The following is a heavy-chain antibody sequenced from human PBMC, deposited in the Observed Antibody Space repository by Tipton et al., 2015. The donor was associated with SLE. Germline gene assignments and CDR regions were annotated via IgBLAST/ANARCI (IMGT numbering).Heavy chain of an antibody. Sequence: TLSLTCTVSGYSISSGYYWGWIRQPPGKGLEWIGSIYDSGSNYYNPSLKSRATISVDTSKNHFSLKLTSVTAADTAVYHCARQHDTSGYYYIWGQGTLVTVSS. D-gene: IGHD3-22*01. J-gene: IGHJ4*02. V-gene: IGHV4-38-2*02. CDR3: ARQHDTSGYYYI. CDR2: IYDSGSN. CDR1: GYSISSGYY.